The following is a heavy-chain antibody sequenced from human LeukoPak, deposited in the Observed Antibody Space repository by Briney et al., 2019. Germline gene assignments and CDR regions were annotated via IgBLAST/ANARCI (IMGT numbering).Heavy chain of an antibody. Sequence: KTSETLSLTCAVYGGSFSGYYWSWIRQPPGKGLEWIGEINHSGSTNYNPSLKSRVTISVDTSKNQFSLQLNSVTPEDTAVYYCARNFDGYLEHWGQGTLVTVSS. CDR3: ARNFDGYLEH. D-gene: IGHD5-24*01. J-gene: IGHJ4*02. CDR1: GGSFSGYY. V-gene: IGHV4-34*01. CDR2: INHSGST.